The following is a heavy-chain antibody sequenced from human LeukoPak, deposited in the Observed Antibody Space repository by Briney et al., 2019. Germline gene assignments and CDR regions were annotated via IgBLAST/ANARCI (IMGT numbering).Heavy chain of an antibody. Sequence: PSETLSLTCTVSGGSISSSSYYWGWLRQPPGTGLEWIGSIYYSGSTYYNPSLKSRVTISVDTSKNQFSLKLSSVTAADTAVYYCARTEGDAEIDYWGQGTLVTVSS. J-gene: IGHJ4*02. CDR2: IYYSGST. D-gene: IGHD2-21*02. V-gene: IGHV4-39*01. CDR1: GGSISSSSYY. CDR3: ARTEGDAEIDY.